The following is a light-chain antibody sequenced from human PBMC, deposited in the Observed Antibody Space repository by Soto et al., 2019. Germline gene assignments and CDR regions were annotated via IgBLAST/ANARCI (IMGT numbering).Light chain of an antibody. CDR2: EGT. J-gene: IGLJ2*01. CDR3: SSYTTISTVL. V-gene: IGLV2-14*02. CDR1: SSDVGSYNL. Sequence: QSALTQPASVSASPGQSITIPCTGTSSDVGSYNLVSWFQQHPGKVPKLLIYEGTNRPSGVSNRFSGSKSGNTASLTISGLQAEDEADYYCSSYTTISTVLFGGGTKLTVL.